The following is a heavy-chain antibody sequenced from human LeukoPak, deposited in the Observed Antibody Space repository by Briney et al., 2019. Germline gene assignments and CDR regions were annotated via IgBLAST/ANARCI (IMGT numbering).Heavy chain of an antibody. D-gene: IGHD6-13*01. CDR2: INSDGSST. Sequence: GGSLRLSCAASGFTFSSYWMHWVRQAPGKGLVWVSRINSDGSSTSYADSVKGRFTISRDNAKNTLYLQMNSLRAEDTAVYYCARTGSSWYFDYWGQGTLVTVSS. V-gene: IGHV3-74*01. J-gene: IGHJ4*02. CDR3: ARTGSSWYFDY. CDR1: GFTFSSYW.